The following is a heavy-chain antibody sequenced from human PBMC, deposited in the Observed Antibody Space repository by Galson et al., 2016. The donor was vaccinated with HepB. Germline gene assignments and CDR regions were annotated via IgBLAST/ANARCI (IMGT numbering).Heavy chain of an antibody. J-gene: IGHJ6*04. CDR1: GFTVSSDY. Sequence: SLRLSCAVSGFTVSSDYMSWVRQAPGKELEWVSVIYSGGDTYYEDSVKGRFTISRDNSKNKLYLQMSSLRTEDTAVYFCARDPGLRNGMGGWGKGTTVTVSS. CDR2: IYSGGDT. CDR3: ARDPGLRNGMGG. V-gene: IGHV3-66*02. D-gene: IGHD4-17*01.